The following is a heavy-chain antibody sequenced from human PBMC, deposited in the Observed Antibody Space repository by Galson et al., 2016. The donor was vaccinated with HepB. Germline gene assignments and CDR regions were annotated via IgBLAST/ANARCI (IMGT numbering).Heavy chain of an antibody. Sequence: SLRLSCAASGFTFSTYSMDWVRQAPGKGLEWISYISTSSSTIYYADSVKGRFTISRDDATNSLYLQMNSLRDEDTAIYFCARDGNHGYDMDYWGQGTLVTVSS. V-gene: IGHV3-48*02. D-gene: IGHD1-14*01. J-gene: IGHJ4*02. CDR3: ARDGNHGYDMDY. CDR1: GFTFSTYS. CDR2: ISTSSSTI.